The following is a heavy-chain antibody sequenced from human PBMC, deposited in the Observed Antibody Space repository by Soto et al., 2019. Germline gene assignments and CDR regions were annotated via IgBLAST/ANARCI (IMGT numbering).Heavy chain of an antibody. D-gene: IGHD3-22*01. Sequence: PSETLSLTCAVSGGSISSSNWWSWVRQPPGKGLEWIGEIYHSGSTNYNPSLKSRVTISLDTSKNQFSLKMTSVTAADTAVYYCASAPTLIDSSGYYWPECFQHWGQGTLVTVSS. V-gene: IGHV4-4*02. CDR3: ASAPTLIDSSGYYWPECFQH. CDR2: IYHSGST. J-gene: IGHJ1*01. CDR1: GGSISSSNW.